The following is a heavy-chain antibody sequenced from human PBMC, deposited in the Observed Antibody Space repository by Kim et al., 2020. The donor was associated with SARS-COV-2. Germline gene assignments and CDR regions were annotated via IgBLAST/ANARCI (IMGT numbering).Heavy chain of an antibody. CDR1: GFTFSSYA. J-gene: IGHJ3*02. D-gene: IGHD1-26*01. V-gene: IGHV3-30*04. CDR2: ISYDGSNK. Sequence: GGSLRLSCAASGFTFSSYAMHWVRQAPGKGLEWVAVISYDGSNKYYADSVNGRFTISRDNSKNTLYLQMNSRRAEDTAVYYCARTRGGSYADAFDIWGQGKMVTIST. CDR3: ARTRGGSYADAFDI.